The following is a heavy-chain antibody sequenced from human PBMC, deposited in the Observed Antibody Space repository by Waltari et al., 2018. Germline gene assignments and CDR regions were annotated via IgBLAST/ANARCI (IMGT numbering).Heavy chain of an antibody. J-gene: IGHJ6*02. V-gene: IGHV1-46*01. D-gene: IGHD4-17*01. Sequence: QVQLVQSGAEVKKPGASVKVSCKASGYTFTSYYMHWVRQAPGQGLEWMGIINPSGGSTSDAQKFQGRVTMTRDTSTSTVYMELSSLRSEDTAVYYCARTMTTVTTPDYYYYGMDVWGQGTTVTVSS. CDR3: ARTMTTVTTPDYYYYGMDV. CDR2: INPSGGST. CDR1: GYTFTSYY.